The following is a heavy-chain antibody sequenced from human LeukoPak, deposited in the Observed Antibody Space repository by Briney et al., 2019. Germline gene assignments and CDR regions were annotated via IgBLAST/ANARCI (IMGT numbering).Heavy chain of an antibody. CDR2: ILTKNDGGTT. V-gene: IGHV3-15*01. CDR3: TTRVSTTNDN. Sequence: PGGSLRLSCAASGFTFDDYGMSWVRQAPGKGLQWVGRILTKNDGGTTGYAAPVKGRFTISRDDSKSTLYLQMNSLEIEDTAVYYCTTRVSTTNDNWGQGTLVTVSS. J-gene: IGHJ4*02. D-gene: IGHD5/OR15-5a*01. CDR1: GFTFDDYG.